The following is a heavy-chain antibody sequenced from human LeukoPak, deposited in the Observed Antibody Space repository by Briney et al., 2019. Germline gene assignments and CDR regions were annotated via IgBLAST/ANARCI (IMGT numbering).Heavy chain of an antibody. V-gene: IGHV3-30-3*01. J-gene: IGHJ4*02. CDR1: GFTVSSNY. Sequence: GGSLRLSCAASGFTVSSNYMSWVRQAPGKGLEWVAVISYDGSNKYYADSVKGRFTISRDNSKNTLYLQMNSLRAEDTAVYYCASRSIAARPIDYWGQGTLVTVSS. CDR3: ASRSIAARPIDY. CDR2: ISYDGSNK. D-gene: IGHD6-6*01.